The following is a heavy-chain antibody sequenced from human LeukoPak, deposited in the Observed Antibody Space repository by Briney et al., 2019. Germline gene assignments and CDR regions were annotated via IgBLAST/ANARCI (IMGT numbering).Heavy chain of an antibody. J-gene: IGHJ4*02. CDR3: AKDQTVAVAGPFDN. D-gene: IGHD6-19*01. CDR1: GFTFSNYA. V-gene: IGHV3-23*01. CDR2: ISGSGGNT. Sequence: GGSLRLSCAASGFTFSNYAMSWVRQAPGKGLEWVSTISGSGGNTYYADSVKGRFTISRDNSKNTLFLQMNSLRAEDTAVYYCAKDQTVAVAGPFDNWGQGTLVTVSS.